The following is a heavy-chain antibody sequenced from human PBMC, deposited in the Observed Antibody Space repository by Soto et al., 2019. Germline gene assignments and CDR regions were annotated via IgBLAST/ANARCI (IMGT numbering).Heavy chain of an antibody. Sequence: EVQLVESGGGLVQPGGSLRLSYAGSGFTFSNYWMHWVRQAPGKGLEWVSRIDHDGPTDYADSVRGRFTISSDNAENTLCLQMNSLSPEDRAVYYCVRDSHGDYWGQGTLVTVSS. J-gene: IGHJ4*02. CDR2: IDHDGPT. V-gene: IGHV3-74*01. CDR1: GFTFSNYW. CDR3: VRDSHGDY.